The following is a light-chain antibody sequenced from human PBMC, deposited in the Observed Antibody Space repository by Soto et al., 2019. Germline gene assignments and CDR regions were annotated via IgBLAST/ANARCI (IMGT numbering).Light chain of an antibody. V-gene: IGKV3-20*01. J-gene: IGKJ3*01. Sequence: EIVLTQSPGTLSLSPGERATLSCRASQSVSSSSLAWYQQKPGQAPRLLIYGASSRATGIPDRFSGSGSGTDFTLTISRLEPEDFAVYYCQQYGSSPLFTVGPGTKVDIK. CDR1: QSVSSSS. CDR3: QQYGSSPLFT. CDR2: GAS.